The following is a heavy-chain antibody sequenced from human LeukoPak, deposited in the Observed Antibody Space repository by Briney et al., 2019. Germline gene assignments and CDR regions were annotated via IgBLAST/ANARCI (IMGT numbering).Heavy chain of an antibody. V-gene: IGHV4-39*07. D-gene: IGHD2-2*01. CDR1: GGSISGYY. Sequence: PSETLSLTCTVSGGSISGYYWGWIRQPPGKGLEWIGSIYYSGSTYYNPSLKSRVTISVDTSKNQFSLKLSSVTAADTAVYYCASVIGQLPPWGAFDIWGQGTMVTVSS. CDR2: IYYSGST. J-gene: IGHJ3*02. CDR3: ASVIGQLPPWGAFDI.